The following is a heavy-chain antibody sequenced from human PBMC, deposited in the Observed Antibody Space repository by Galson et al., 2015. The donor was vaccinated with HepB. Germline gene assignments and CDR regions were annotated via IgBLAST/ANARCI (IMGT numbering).Heavy chain of an antibody. CDR1: GFTLSSYA. V-gene: IGHV3-33*01. CDR3: ARDRHSYSFWSDYTKIYYYYHGMDV. CDR2: IWYDGSDK. Sequence: SLRLSCAASGFTLSSYAMNWVRQAPGKGLEWVAVIWYDGSDKYYADSVKGRFTISRDNSKNTLYLQMDSLRVEDTGVYYCARDRHSYSFWSDYTKIYYYYHGMDVGGQGTTVTVS. D-gene: IGHD3-3*01. J-gene: IGHJ6*02.